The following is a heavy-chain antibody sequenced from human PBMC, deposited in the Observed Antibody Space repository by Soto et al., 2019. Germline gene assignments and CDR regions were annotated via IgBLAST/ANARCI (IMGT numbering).Heavy chain of an antibody. CDR2: ISGGGDRT. J-gene: IGHJ4*02. Sequence: GGSLRLSXGASGFPFNTHGMAWVRQAPGKGLEWVSGISGGGDRTQYADGVKGRFTISRDNSKNTVDLQMTSLRAEDTATYYCAKTATYDYVWGDYRYFFDHWGQGTVVTVSS. D-gene: IGHD3-16*02. V-gene: IGHV3-23*01. CDR3: AKTATYDYVWGDYRYFFDH. CDR1: GFPFNTHG.